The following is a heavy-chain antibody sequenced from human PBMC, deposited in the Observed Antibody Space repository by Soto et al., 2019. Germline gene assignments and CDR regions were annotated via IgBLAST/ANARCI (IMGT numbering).Heavy chain of an antibody. V-gene: IGHV3-33*01. D-gene: IGHD6-19*01. CDR2: IWYDGSNK. J-gene: IGHJ6*02. CDR1: GFTFRSYG. CDR3: ARDFAVAGTETDYYGMDV. Sequence: QVQLVESGGGVVQPGRSLRLSCAASGFTFRSYGMHWVRQAPGKGLEWVAVIWYDGSNKYYADSVKGRFPISRDNSKNTLYLQMNSLRAEDTAVYYCARDFAVAGTETDYYGMDVWGQGTTVTVSS.